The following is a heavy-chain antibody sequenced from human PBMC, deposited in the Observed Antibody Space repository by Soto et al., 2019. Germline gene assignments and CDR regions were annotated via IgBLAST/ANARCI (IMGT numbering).Heavy chain of an antibody. J-gene: IGHJ4*02. V-gene: IGHV4-34*01. Sequence: QVQLQQWGAGLLKPSETLSLTCAVYGGSFSGYYWTWIRQPPGTGLEWSGEINHRGSTNYNPSLKSRVTISGATSKNQVSLKLTSVTAADTAVYYCARDKITGLFDYWGQGTLVTVSS. CDR1: GGSFSGYY. D-gene: IGHD2-8*02. CDR2: INHRGST. CDR3: ARDKITGLFDY.